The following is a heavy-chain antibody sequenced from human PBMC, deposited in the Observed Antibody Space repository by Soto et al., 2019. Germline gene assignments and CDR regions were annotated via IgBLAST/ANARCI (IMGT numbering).Heavy chain of an antibody. Sequence: PGGSLCLSCAASGFTFSSYDMHWVRQATGKGLEWVSAIGTAGDTYYPGSVKGRFTISRENAKNSLYLQMNSLRAGDTAVYYCARGAWFGELLPDAFDIWGQGTMVTVSS. D-gene: IGHD3-10*01. V-gene: IGHV3-13*01. CDR3: ARGAWFGELLPDAFDI. CDR2: IGTAGDT. J-gene: IGHJ3*02. CDR1: GFTFSSYD.